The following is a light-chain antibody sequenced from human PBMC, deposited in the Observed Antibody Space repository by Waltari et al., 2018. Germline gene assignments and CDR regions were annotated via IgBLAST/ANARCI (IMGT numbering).Light chain of an antibody. Sequence: QSALTQPASVSGSPGQSITISCTGTGSAVGGSTSVTWYQQHPGKAPKLMIYEVSNRPSGVSNRFSGSKSGNTASLTISGLQAEDEADYYCSSYTSSSTLVFGGGTKLTVL. J-gene: IGLJ2*01. CDR1: GSAVGGSTS. CDR3: SSYTSSSTLV. V-gene: IGLV2-14*01. CDR2: EVS.